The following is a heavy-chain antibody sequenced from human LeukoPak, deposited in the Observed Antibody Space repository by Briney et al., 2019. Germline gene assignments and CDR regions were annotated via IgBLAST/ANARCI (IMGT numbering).Heavy chain of an antibody. CDR3: ARANGDYDY. CDR1: VYTFTRYD. J-gene: IGHJ4*02. V-gene: IGHV1-8*01. D-gene: IGHD4-17*01. Sequence: ASVTVSCKASVYTFTRYDIHWVRQATGQGLEWMGWMNPNSGNRGYAQKFQGRVTMTTNPSISTAYMELSSLRSEDTAVYYCARANGDYDYWGQGTLVTVSS. CDR2: MNPNSGNR.